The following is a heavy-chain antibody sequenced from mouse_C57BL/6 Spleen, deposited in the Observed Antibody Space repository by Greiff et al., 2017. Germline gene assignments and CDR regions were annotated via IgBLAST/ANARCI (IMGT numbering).Heavy chain of an antibody. Sequence: QVQLQQPGAELVKPGASVKLSCKASGYTFTSYWMQWVKQRPGQGLEWIGEIDPSDSYTNYNQKFKGKATLTVDTSSSPAYMQLSSLTSEDSAVYYCARYDYDVVDYWGQGTTLTVSS. D-gene: IGHD2-4*01. V-gene: IGHV1-50*01. CDR3: ARYDYDVVDY. CDR1: GYTFTSYW. CDR2: IDPSDSYT. J-gene: IGHJ2*01.